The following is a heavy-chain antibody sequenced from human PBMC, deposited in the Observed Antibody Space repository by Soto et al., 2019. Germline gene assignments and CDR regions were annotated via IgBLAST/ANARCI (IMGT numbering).Heavy chain of an antibody. J-gene: IGHJ4*02. CDR3: AKEKGHYYGSGSFYTLYYFDY. D-gene: IGHD3-10*01. CDR1: GFTFSSYA. Sequence: GGSLRLSCAASGFTFSSYAMSWVRQAPGKGLEWVSTISGGGGSTFYADSVKGRFTISRDNSKNTLYLQMDSLRAEDTAVYYCAKEKGHYYGSGSFYTLYYFDYWGQGTLVTVSS. V-gene: IGHV3-23*01. CDR2: ISGGGGST.